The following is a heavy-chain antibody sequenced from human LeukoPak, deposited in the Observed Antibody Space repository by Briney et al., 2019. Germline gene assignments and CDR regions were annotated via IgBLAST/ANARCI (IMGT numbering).Heavy chain of an antibody. CDR3: ARGPMARYDY. D-gene: IGHD3-10*01. V-gene: IGHV3-74*01. CDR1: GFTFSSYW. CDR2: VSTDGSIT. Sequence: PGGSLRLSCAASGFTFSSYWMHWVRQAPGKGLVWVSRVSTDGSITSYADSVKGRFTISRDNAKNTLYLQMNSLRAEDTAVYFCARGPMARYDYWGQGTLVTVSS. J-gene: IGHJ4*02.